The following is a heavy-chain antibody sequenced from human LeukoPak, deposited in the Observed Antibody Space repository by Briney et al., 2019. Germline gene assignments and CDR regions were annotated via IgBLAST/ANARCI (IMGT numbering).Heavy chain of an antibody. J-gene: IGHJ4*02. V-gene: IGHV4-34*01. CDR3: ARGVHRDY. D-gene: IGHD1-1*01. Sequence: PSETLSLTCAVYGGSFSGYYWSWIRQPPGKGLEWIGEINHSGSTNYNPSLKSRVTISVDTSKNQFSLKLSSVTAADTAVYYCARGVHRDYWGQGTLVTVSS. CDR1: GGSFSGYY. CDR2: INHSGST.